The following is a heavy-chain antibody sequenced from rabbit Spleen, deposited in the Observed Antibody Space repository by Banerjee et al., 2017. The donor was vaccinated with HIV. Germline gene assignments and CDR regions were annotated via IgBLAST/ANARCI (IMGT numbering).Heavy chain of an antibody. J-gene: IGHJ6*01. V-gene: IGHV1S45*01. Sequence: QEHLKESGGGLVQPGGSLKLSCKASGFDFSSYYMSWVRQAPGKGLEWIACIDTGSSGFTYFATWAKGRFTCSKTSSTTVTLQMTRLTAADTATYFCARDTSSSFSSYGMDLWGPGTLVTVS. D-gene: IGHD1-1*01. CDR3: ARDTSSSFSSYGMDL. CDR2: IDTGSSGFT. CDR1: GFDFSSYYM.